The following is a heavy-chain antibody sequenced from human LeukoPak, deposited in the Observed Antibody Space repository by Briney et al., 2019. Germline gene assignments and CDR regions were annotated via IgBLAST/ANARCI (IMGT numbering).Heavy chain of an antibody. CDR2: ISYDGSNK. Sequence: GGSLRLSCAASGFTFSSYAMHWVRQAPGKGLEWVAVISYDGSNKYYADSVKGRFTISRDNSKNTLYLQMNSLRAEDTAVYYCAKDNTGLYSSSWYHDYWGQGTLVTVSS. CDR3: AKDNTGLYSSSWYHDY. J-gene: IGHJ4*02. CDR1: GFTFSSYA. V-gene: IGHV3-30-3*01. D-gene: IGHD6-13*01.